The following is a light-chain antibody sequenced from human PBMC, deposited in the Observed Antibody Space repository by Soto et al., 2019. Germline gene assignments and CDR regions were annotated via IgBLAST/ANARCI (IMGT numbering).Light chain of an antibody. V-gene: IGKV3-15*01. J-gene: IGKJ1*01. CDR2: DAS. Sequence: EIVMTQSPATLSVSPGERATLSCRASESVSRSVAWYQQKPGQAPRLLIHDASTRATGISVRFSGSGSGTEFTLTISSLQSEDFAVYYCQQYNNWLWTFGQGTKVEI. CDR3: QQYNNWLWT. CDR1: ESVSRS.